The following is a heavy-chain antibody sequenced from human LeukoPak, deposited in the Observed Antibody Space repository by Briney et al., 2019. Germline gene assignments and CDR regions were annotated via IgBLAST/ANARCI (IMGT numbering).Heavy chain of an antibody. CDR3: AKTKPRGIAARGWFDP. J-gene: IGHJ5*02. Sequence: PGGSLRLSCAASGFTFSSYGMHWVRQAPGKGLEWVAFIRYDGSNKYYADSVKGRFTISRDNSKNTLYLQMNSLRAEDTAVYYCAKTKPRGIAARGWFDPWGQGTLVTVSS. D-gene: IGHD6-6*01. CDR1: GFTFSSYG. V-gene: IGHV3-30*02. CDR2: IRYDGSNK.